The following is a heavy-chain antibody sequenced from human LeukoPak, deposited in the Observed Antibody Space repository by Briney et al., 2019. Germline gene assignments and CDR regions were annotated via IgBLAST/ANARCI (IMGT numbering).Heavy chain of an antibody. Sequence: GGSLRLSCAASGFTLSNYWMHWVRQAPGKGLVWVSHINTDGTTTNYADSVKGRFTISRDTAKNTLYLQMNSLRAEDTAVYYCARFGWVPPAHFDYWGQGALVTVSS. CDR1: GFTLSNYW. V-gene: IGHV3-74*01. CDR2: INTDGTTT. D-gene: IGHD3-10*01. CDR3: ARFGWVPPAHFDY. J-gene: IGHJ4*02.